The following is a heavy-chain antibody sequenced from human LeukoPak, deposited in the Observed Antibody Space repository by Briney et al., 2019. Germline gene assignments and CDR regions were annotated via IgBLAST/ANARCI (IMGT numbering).Heavy chain of an antibody. J-gene: IGHJ4*01. V-gene: IGHV4-61*01. CDR1: GGSVSSGSYY. CDR3: ARSIMITFGGVIEGFDY. CDR2: IYYSGST. D-gene: IGHD3-16*02. Sequence: SETLSLTCTVSGGSVSSGSYYWSWIWQPPGKGLEWIGYIYYSGSTNYNPSLKSRVTISVDTSKNQFSLKLSSVTAADTAVYYCARSIMITFGGVIEGFDYWDQGTLVTVSS.